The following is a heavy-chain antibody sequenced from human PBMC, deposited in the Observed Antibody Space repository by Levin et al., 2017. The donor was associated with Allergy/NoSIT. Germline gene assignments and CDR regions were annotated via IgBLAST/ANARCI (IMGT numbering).Heavy chain of an antibody. D-gene: IGHD2-15*01. CDR2: ISPSGSEL. CDR1: GYNFARFP. V-gene: IGHV5-51*01. J-gene: IGHJ4*02. CDR3: AGLPLAAFSLLSFYLES. Sequence: GESLKISCRGSGYNFARFPIAWARQTPGKGLEWMGIISPSGSELRYSPSFQGQVTISADTSLSVAYLEWTSLKASDTAIHYCAGLPLAAFSLLSFYLESWGQGTVVTVSS.